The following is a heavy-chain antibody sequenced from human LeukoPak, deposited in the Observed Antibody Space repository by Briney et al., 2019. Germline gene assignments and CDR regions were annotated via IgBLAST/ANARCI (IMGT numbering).Heavy chain of an antibody. V-gene: IGHV3-21*01. D-gene: IGHD2-2*01. Sequence: GGSLRLSCAASGFTFSSYSMNWVRQAPGKGLEWVSSISSSSSYIYYADSVKGRFTISRDNAKNSLYLQMNSLRAEDTAVYYCARGVVPAAAYYYYYYMDVWGKGTTVTASS. CDR1: GFTFSSYS. CDR3: ARGVVPAAAYYYYYYMDV. CDR2: ISSSSSYI. J-gene: IGHJ6*03.